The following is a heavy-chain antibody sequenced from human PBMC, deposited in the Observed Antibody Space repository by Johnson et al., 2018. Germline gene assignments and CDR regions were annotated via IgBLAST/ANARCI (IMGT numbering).Heavy chain of an antibody. CDR1: GGTFSSYT. CDR2: IIPILGIA. Sequence: QVQLVQSGAEVKKXGSSVEVSCKASGGTFSSYTISWVRQAPGQGLEWMGRIIPILGIANYAQKFQGSVTLTADKSTSTANMERSSLRSEDTGVIFWGGGGGRGPSGMDVWGQGTTVTVPS. CDR3: GGGGGRGPSGMDV. J-gene: IGHJ6*02. D-gene: IGHD3-10*01. V-gene: IGHV1-69*09.